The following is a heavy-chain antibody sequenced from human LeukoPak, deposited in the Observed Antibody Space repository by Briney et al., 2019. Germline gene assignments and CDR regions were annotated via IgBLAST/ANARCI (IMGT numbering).Heavy chain of an antibody. CDR1: GYTLTSYG. CDR3: ARDIVVVVAATFGIRFDP. Sequence: ASVKVSCKASGYTLTSYGISWVRQAPGQGLEWMGWISADNGNTNYAQKLQGRVTMTTDTSTSTAYMELRSLRSDDTAVYYCARDIVVVVAATFGIRFDPWGQGTLVTVSS. V-gene: IGHV1-18*01. D-gene: IGHD2-15*01. CDR2: ISADNGNT. J-gene: IGHJ5*02.